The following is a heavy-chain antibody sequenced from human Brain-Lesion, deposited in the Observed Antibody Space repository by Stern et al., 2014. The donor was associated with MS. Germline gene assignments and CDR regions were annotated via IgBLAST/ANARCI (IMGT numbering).Heavy chain of an antibody. D-gene: IGHD6-13*01. Sequence: QVQLVESGPGLVKPSGTLSLTCAVSGGSISSSNWWSWVRQSPGKGLEWIGESDHSGTTFYTPPLKGRVTVSVDNPKNRFPRTLRSVTAADTAVYFCARFPASRPHVFDSWGQGTLVTVSS. J-gene: IGHJ4*02. CDR1: GGSISSSNW. CDR3: ARFPASRPHVFDS. V-gene: IGHV4-4*02. CDR2: SDHSGTT.